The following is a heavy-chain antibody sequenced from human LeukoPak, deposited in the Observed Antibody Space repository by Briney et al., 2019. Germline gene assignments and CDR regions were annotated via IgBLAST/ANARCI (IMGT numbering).Heavy chain of an antibody. D-gene: IGHD3-10*01. V-gene: IGHV3-20*04. J-gene: IGHJ4*02. CDR2: INWNGGST. Sequence: GGSLRLSCAASGFTFDDYGMSWVRQAPGKGLEWVSGINWNGGSTGYADSVKGRFTISRDNSKNTLYLEVIGLTAEDTAVYYCAKDDAWLRFGEWSQGTLVTVSS. CDR3: AKDDAWLRFGE. CDR1: GFTFDDYG.